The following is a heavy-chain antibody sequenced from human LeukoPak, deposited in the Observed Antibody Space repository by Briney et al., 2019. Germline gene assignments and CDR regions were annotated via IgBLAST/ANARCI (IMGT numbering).Heavy chain of an antibody. Sequence: KPSETLSLTCAVSGVSLNGYYWGWIGQTPGKGVEWIGEINHSGRTNYNPSLKSRVTISADTSKNQFSLELRSVTAADTAVYYCARAYYSTSWFPHWGQGALVTVSS. D-gene: IGHD3-10*01. J-gene: IGHJ5*02. CDR2: INHSGRT. CDR3: ARAYYSTSWFPH. V-gene: IGHV4-34*01. CDR1: GVSLNGYY.